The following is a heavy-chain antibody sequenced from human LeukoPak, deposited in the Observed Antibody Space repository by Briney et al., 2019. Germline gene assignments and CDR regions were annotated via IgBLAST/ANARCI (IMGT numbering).Heavy chain of an antibody. J-gene: IGHJ4*02. D-gene: IGHD3-22*01. CDR1: GGSISSYY. V-gene: IGHV4-59*01. Sequence: SETLSLTCTVSGGSISSYYWSWIRQPPGKGLEWIGYIYYSGSTNYNPSLKSRVTISVDTSKNQFSLKLSSVTAADTAVYYCARGDSSGYYVPSFDYWGQGTLVTVSS. CDR2: IYYSGST. CDR3: ARGDSSGYYVPSFDY.